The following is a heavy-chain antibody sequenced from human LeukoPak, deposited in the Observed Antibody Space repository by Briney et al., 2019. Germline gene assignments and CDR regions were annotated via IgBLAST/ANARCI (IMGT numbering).Heavy chain of an antibody. V-gene: IGHV1-2*02. J-gene: IGHJ4*02. CDR2: INPNSGGT. D-gene: IGHD2-2*01. Sequence: ASVKVSCKASGYTFTGYYINWVRQAPGQGLEWMGWINPNSGGTNYPQKFQGRVTMTSDTSISTAYMELTSLRSDDSAVYYCARKSAVRSTSEFDFWGQRTLVTVSS. CDR3: ARKSAVRSTSEFDF. CDR1: GYTFTGYY.